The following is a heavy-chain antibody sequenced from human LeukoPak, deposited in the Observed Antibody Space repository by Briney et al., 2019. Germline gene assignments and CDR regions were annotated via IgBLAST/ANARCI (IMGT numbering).Heavy chain of an antibody. CDR2: ITSSSSTI. CDR3: ARDRAPLVGFDI. D-gene: IGHD6-6*01. Sequence: PGGSLRLSCAASGFTFSGYTMNWVRQAPGKGLEWVSYITSSSSTIYYSDSVKGRFTISRDNAKNSLYLQMNSLRAEDTAVYYCARDRAPLVGFDIWGQGTMVTVSS. CDR1: GFTFSGYT. J-gene: IGHJ3*02. V-gene: IGHV3-48*01.